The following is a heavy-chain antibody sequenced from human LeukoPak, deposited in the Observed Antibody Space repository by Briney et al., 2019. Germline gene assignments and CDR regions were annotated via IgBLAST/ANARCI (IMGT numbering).Heavy chain of an antibody. CDR1: GFTFSSYS. D-gene: IGHD3-16*01. CDR3: GRAFPPLRTSSAGDL. CDR2: ISSSSSTI. V-gene: IGHV3-48*01. Sequence: GGSLRLSCAASGFTFSSYSMNWARQAPGKGLEWVSYISSSSSTIYYADSVKGRFTISRDNAKNSLYLQMNSLGAEDTAIYYCGRAFPPLRTSSAGDLWGQGILVTVSS. J-gene: IGHJ4*02.